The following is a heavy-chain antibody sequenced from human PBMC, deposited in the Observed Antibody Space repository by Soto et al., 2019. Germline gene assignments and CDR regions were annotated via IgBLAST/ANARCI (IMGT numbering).Heavy chain of an antibody. D-gene: IGHD3-10*01. Sequence: GGSLRLSCAASGFTVSSNYMSWVRQAQGKGLEWVGRIRNRPNSYTTQYAASVKGRFAVLRDDSENLVYLQMNDLKTEDTAVYYCVRDSGRGFYFDYWGQGAQVTVSS. CDR2: IRNRPNSYTT. V-gene: IGHV3-72*01. CDR1: GFTVSSNY. J-gene: IGHJ4*02. CDR3: VRDSGRGFYFDY.